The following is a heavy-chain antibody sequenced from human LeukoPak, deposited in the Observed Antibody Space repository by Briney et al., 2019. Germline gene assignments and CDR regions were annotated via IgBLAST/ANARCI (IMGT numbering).Heavy chain of an antibody. J-gene: IGHJ2*01. CDR3: AKVWAHDGSGNPYWHFDL. V-gene: IGHV3-43D*03. CDR2: ISWDGGST. CDR1: GFTFDDYA. Sequence: GGSLRLSCAASGFTFDDYAMHWVRQAPGKGLEWVSLISWDGGSTYYADSVKGRFTISRDNSKNSLYLQMNSLRAEDTAVYYCAKVWAHDGSGNPYWHFDLWGRGALVTVSS. D-gene: IGHD3-10*01.